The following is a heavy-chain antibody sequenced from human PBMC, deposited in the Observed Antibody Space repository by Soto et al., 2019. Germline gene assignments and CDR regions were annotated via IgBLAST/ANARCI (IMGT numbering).Heavy chain of an antibody. J-gene: IGHJ4*02. D-gene: IGHD1-26*01. CDR1: GFTFSSYD. V-gene: IGHV3-13*01. CDR3: ARAEWELGFDY. CDR2: IGTAGDT. Sequence: GGSLRLSCAASGFTFSSYDMHWVRQATGKGLEWVSAIGTAGDTYYPGSVKGRFTISRENAKNSLYLQMNSLRAEDTAVYYCARAEWELGFDYWGQGTLVTVSS.